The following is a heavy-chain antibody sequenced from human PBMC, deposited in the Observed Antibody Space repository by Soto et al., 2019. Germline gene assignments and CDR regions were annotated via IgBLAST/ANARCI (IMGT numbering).Heavy chain of an antibody. V-gene: IGHV6-1*01. Sequence: SQTLSLTCALSGDSVSSNSGAWNWIRQSPSRGLEWLRRTYYRSKWYNGYAVSVKSRITINPDTSKNQFSLQLSSVTPEDTAVYYCTGQSVAGAIDYWGQGTPVTVSS. D-gene: IGHD6-19*01. CDR1: GDSVSSNSGA. J-gene: IGHJ4*02. CDR2: TYYRSKWYN. CDR3: TGQSVAGAIDY.